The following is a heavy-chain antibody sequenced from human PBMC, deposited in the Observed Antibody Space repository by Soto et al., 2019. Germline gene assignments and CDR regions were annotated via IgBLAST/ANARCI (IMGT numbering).Heavy chain of an antibody. Sequence: SETLSLTCNVSGGPISGDYYWTWIRQPPGKGLEWIGYIFYSGSTYYNPSLKSRVTISVDTSKNQFSLKLSSVTAADTAVYYCAREQGYGFDYWGQGTLVTVSS. CDR1: GGPISGDYY. CDR2: IFYSGST. V-gene: IGHV4-30-4*01. CDR3: AREQGYGFDY. D-gene: IGHD5-18*01. J-gene: IGHJ4*02.